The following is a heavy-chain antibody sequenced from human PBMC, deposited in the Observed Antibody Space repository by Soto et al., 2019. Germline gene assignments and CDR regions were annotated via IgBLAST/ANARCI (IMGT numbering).Heavy chain of an antibody. J-gene: IGHJ4*02. CDR2: IFHSGSA. Sequence: QVQLQESGPGLVKPSGTLSLTCAVSGASIRSNNRWSWVRQPPGKGLEWIGEIFHSGSAHYNPSPKTRHTISVDKSKNQFSLKLSSVTAADTAVYYCARVYSGSYSDSWGRGTLVTVSS. CDR1: GASIRSNNR. CDR3: ARVYSGSYSDS. V-gene: IGHV4-4*02. D-gene: IGHD1-26*01.